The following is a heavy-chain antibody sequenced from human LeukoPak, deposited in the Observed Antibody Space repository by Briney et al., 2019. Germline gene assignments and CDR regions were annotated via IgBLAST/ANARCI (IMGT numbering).Heavy chain of an antibody. D-gene: IGHD3-22*01. CDR2: IKQDGSEK. J-gene: IGHJ4*02. V-gene: IGHV3-7*03. Sequence: PGGSLRLSCAASGFTFSSYWMSWVRQAPGTGLEWVANIKQDGSEKYYVDSVKGRFTISRDNAKNSLYLQMNSLRAEDTALYHCARGSQYYYDSSGYYPFDYWGQGTLVTVSS. CDR3: ARGSQYYYDSSGYYPFDY. CDR1: GFTFSSYW.